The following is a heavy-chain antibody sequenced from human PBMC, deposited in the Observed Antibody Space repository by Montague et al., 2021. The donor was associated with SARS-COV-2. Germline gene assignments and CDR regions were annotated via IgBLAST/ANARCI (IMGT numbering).Heavy chain of an antibody. CDR2: IYTSGTT. CDR3: AGADSGNWANVDN. Sequence: TLSLTCTVSGGSISSGSYCCCWIRQPAGKGLEWIGRIYTSGTTDYSFSLKSRVTISVDTSKNQFSRKLTSVTAADTAVYYCAGADSGNWANVDNWGQGSLVTVSS. V-gene: IGHV4-61*02. D-gene: IGHD5-12*01. CDR1: GGSISSGSYC. J-gene: IGHJ4*02.